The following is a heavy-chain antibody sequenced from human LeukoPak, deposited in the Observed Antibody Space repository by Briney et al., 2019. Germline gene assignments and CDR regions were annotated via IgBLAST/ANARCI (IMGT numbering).Heavy chain of an antibody. V-gene: IGHV3-23*01. CDR2: ISGSGGST. CDR1: GFTFSSYA. Sequence: GGSLRLSCAASGFTFSSYAMSWVRQAPGEGLEWVSAISGSGGSTYYADSVKGRFTISRDNSKNTLYLQMNSLRAEDTAVYYCANNNWNYPWFDPWGQGTLVTVSS. D-gene: IGHD1-7*01. J-gene: IGHJ5*02. CDR3: ANNNWNYPWFDP.